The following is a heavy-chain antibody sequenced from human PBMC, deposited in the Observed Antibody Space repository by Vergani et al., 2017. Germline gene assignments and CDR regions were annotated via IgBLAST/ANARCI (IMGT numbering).Heavy chain of an antibody. V-gene: IGHV4-39*01. D-gene: IGHD3-22*01. CDR1: GGSISSSSYY. CDR2: IYYSGST. Sequence: QLQLQESGPGLVKPSETLSLTCTVSGGSISSSSYYWGWSRQPPGKGLEWIGSIYYSGSTYYNPSLKSRVTISVDTSKTQFSLKLSSVTAADTAVYYCARHGHTQYYYASTPYYYYGMDVWGQGTTVTVSS. J-gene: IGHJ6*02. CDR3: ARHGHTQYYYASTPYYYYGMDV.